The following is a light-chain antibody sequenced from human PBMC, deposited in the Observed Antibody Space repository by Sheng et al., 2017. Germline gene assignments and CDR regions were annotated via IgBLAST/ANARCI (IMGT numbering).Light chain of an antibody. V-gene: IGLV1-44*01. CDR2: SNS. Sequence: QSVLTQSPSASGTPGQRVTISCSGSSSNIGTNTVNWYQQLPGTAPKLLIYSNSQRPSGVPDRFSGSQSGTSASLAISGLQSEDEADYYCAAWDDSLNGLYVFGTGTKVTVL. J-gene: IGLJ1*01. CDR1: SSNIGTNT. CDR3: AAWDDSLNGLYV.